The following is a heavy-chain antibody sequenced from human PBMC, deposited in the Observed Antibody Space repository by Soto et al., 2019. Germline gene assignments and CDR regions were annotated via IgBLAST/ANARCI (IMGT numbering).Heavy chain of an antibody. J-gene: IGHJ3*02. Sequence: GGSLRLSCAASGFTFSNAWMNWVRQAPGKGLEWVGRIKSKTDGGTTDYAAPVKGRFTISRDDSKNTLYLQMNSLKTEVTAVYYFTTFYYYGSGSYYSDAFDIWGQGTMVTVSS. CDR2: IKSKTDGGTT. CDR1: GFTFSNAW. D-gene: IGHD3-10*01. CDR3: TTFYYYGSGSYYSDAFDI. V-gene: IGHV3-15*07.